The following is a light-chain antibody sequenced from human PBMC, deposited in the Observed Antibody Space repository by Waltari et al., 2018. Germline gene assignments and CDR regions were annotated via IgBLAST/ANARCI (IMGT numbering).Light chain of an antibody. V-gene: IGLV2-14*03. CDR2: DVN. J-gene: IGLJ2*01. CDR1: SSDVGAYTY. CDR3: SSFTSDSTWV. Sequence: QSALTQPASVSGSPGQSITISFAGTSSDVGAYTYFSWYQHHPGKAPKLIIYDVNSRPSGVSNRFSGSKSGNTASLTISELQAEDEADYYCSSFTSDSTWVFGAGTKLTVL.